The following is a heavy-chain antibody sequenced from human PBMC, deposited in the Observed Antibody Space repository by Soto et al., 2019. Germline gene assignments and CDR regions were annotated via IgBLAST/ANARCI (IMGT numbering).Heavy chain of an antibody. CDR2: VYRTGST. J-gene: IGHJ4*02. Sequence: SETLSLTCAVSGGSISTSNWWSWVLQPPGKGLEWIGEVYRTGSTNYNPSLESRLTISVDKSKNQFSLKLTSVTAADTAVYYCARARATIAAAAIGECWGLVTLVTVS. V-gene: IGHV4-4*02. CDR3: ARARATIAAAAIGEC. CDR1: GGSISTSNW. D-gene: IGHD6-13*01.